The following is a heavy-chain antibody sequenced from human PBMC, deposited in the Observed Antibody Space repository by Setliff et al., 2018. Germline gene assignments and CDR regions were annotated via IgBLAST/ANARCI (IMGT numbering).Heavy chain of an antibody. CDR2: IYSGGTT. D-gene: IGHD1-1*01. V-gene: IGHV4-39*01. CDR3: ARTGTYRYFDY. Sequence: PSETLSLTCKVSGDSMNSGVYYWAWIRQPPGKGLEWIGRIYSGGTTYYNSSLKSRVTISVDTSKSRFSLRLNSVTAADTAVYYCARTGTYRYFDYWGRGTLVTVS. J-gene: IGHJ4*02. CDR1: GDSMNSGVYY.